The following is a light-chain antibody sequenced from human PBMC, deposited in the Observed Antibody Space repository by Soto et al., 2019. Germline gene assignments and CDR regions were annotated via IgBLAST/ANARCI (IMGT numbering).Light chain of an antibody. CDR3: QQYGSSPST. CDR2: GAS. Sequence: EIVLTQSPGTLSLSPGERATLSCRASQSVSSNYLAWYQRKPGQAPRLLIYGASSRAIDIPNRVSGSGFGTDFTLTITRLEPEDFAVYYCQQYGSSPSTFGQGTMVEI. CDR1: QSVSSNY. V-gene: IGKV3-20*01. J-gene: IGKJ1*01.